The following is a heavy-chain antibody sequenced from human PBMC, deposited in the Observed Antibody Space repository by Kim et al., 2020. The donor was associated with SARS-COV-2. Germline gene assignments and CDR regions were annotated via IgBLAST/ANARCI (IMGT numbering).Heavy chain of an antibody. D-gene: IGHD4-17*01. V-gene: IGHV4-59*08. CDR3: GRRRYVDYAFDM. Sequence: SETLSLTCTVSGGSMSSYYWPWIRQPPGKGLQWIGNIYYTGATDYNPSLKSRVSMSIDRSGDRFSLSLTSLSAADTALYFCGRRRYVDYAFDMWG. CDR2: IYYTGAT. CDR1: GGSMSSYY. J-gene: IGHJ3*02.